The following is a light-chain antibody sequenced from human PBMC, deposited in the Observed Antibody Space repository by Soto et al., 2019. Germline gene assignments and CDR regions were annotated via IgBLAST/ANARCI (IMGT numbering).Light chain of an antibody. J-gene: IGKJ4*01. CDR1: QSISSW. V-gene: IGKV1-5*01. Sequence: DIQITQSPSTLSASVGDRLTITWRASQSISSWLAWYQQKPGKAPKVLIYDASSLESGVPSRFRGTGSGTEFTLTISRLQPDDFATYYCQQHNSYPLTFGGGTKVDIK. CDR2: DAS. CDR3: QQHNSYPLT.